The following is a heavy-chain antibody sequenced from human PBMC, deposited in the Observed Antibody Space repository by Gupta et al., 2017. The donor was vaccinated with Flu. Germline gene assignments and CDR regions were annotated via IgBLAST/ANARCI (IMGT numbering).Heavy chain of an antibody. CDR2: INSRSTTI. CDR3: ARDGMRWPTYYFDS. CDR1: GFTLESHS. V-gene: IGHV3-48*02. D-gene: IGHD1-1*01. Sequence: EVQLVESGGGLVQSGGSLRLSCAASGFTLESHSMHWVRQAPGKGLEWVSYINSRSTTIYYADSVKGRFTISRDNAQNSLYLQMNSLRDEDTAVYYGARDGMRWPTYYFDSWGQGTLVTVSS. J-gene: IGHJ4*02.